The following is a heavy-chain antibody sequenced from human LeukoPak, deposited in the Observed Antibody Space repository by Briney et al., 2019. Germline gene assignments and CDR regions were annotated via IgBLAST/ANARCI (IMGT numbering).Heavy chain of an antibody. J-gene: IGHJ6*02. CDR2: INHSGST. D-gene: IGHD2-2*02. CDR1: GGSFSGYY. V-gene: IGHV4-34*01. Sequence: SETLSLTCAVYGGSFSGYYWSWIRHPPGKGLEGIGEINHSGSTNYNPSLKSRVTISVDTSKNQFSLKLSSVTAADTAVYYCARGFVVVPAAIPYYYGMDVWGQGTTVTVSS. CDR3: ARGFVVVPAAIPYYYGMDV.